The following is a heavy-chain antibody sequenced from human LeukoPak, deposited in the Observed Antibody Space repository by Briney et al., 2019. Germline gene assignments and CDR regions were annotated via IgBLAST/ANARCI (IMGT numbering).Heavy chain of an antibody. CDR3: ARGSRHPIVYGSGNLYYYYGMDV. J-gene: IGHJ6*02. Sequence: PSETLSLTCAVYGGSFSGYYWSWIRQPPGKGLEWIGEINHSGSTNYNPSLKSRVTISVDTSKNQFSQKLSSVTAADTAVYYCARGSRHPIVYGSGNLYYYYGMDVWGQGTTVTVSS. CDR1: GGSFSGYY. D-gene: IGHD3-10*01. CDR2: INHSGST. V-gene: IGHV4-34*01.